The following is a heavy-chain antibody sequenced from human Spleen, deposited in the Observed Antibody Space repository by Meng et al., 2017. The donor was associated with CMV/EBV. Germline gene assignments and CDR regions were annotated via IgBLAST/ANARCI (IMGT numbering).Heavy chain of an antibody. Sequence: GGSLRLSCAAYGFTFSSYMMNWVRQAPGQGLEWVASISSTSTYISYADPLKGRFTVSRDNSENTLYLQLDSLRAEDTALYYCAKDRVEGLRDLWGQGTMVTVSS. CDR3: AKDRVEGLRDL. V-gene: IGHV3-21*04. CDR1: GFTFSSYM. J-gene: IGHJ3*01. D-gene: IGHD2-15*01. CDR2: ISSTSTYI.